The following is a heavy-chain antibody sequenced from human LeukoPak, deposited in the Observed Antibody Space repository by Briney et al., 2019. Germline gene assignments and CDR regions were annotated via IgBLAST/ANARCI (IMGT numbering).Heavy chain of an antibody. CDR2: MHPNSGST. V-gene: IGHV1-8*01. Sequence: ASVKVSCKASGYTFNSYDINWVRQATGQGLEWMGWMHPNSGSTAYAQKFQGRVSMTRDTSISTAYMELSSLRSEDTAVYYCARVSFDTSGSKINFDYWGHGTLVTVSS. J-gene: IGHJ4*01. CDR3: ARVSFDTSGSKINFDY. CDR1: GYTFNSYD. D-gene: IGHD3-22*01.